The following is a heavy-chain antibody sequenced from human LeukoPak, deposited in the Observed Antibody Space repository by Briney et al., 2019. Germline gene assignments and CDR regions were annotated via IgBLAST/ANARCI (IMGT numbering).Heavy chain of an antibody. CDR2: IRGSGGIT. D-gene: IGHD2-2*01. CDR1: GFTFSSYA. V-gene: IGHV3-23*01. J-gene: IGHJ4*02. CDR3: AKESLIVVVPAAHFDY. Sequence: GGSLRLSCAASGFTFSSYAMSWVRQAPGKGLEWVSAIRGSGGITFYADSVKGRFTISRDNSKNTLYLQMNSLRAEDTAVYYCAKESLIVVVPAAHFDYWGQGTLVTVSS.